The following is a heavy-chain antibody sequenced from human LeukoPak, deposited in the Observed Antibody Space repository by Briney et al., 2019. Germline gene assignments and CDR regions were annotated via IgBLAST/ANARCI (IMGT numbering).Heavy chain of an antibody. CDR2: IYYSGST. CDR3: AGYCSGGSCYFRS. Sequence: PSETLSLTCTVSGGSISSGGYYWSWIRQHPGKGLEWIGYIYYSGSTYYNPSLKSRVTISVDTSKNQFSLKLSSVTAADTAVYYCAGYCSGGSCYFRSWGQGTLVTVSS. J-gene: IGHJ5*02. D-gene: IGHD2-15*01. CDR1: GGSISSGGYY. V-gene: IGHV4-31*03.